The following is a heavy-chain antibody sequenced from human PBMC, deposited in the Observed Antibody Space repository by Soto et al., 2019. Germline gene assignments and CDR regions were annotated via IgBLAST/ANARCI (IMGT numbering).Heavy chain of an antibody. V-gene: IGHV3-74*01. D-gene: IGHD2-2*01. Sequence: EVQLVESGGGLVQPGGSLRLSSAASRFTFSSYWMHWVRQAPGKGLVWVSRINSDGSSTSYADSVKGRFTISRDNAKNTLYLQMNSLRAEDTAVYYCARAIGYCISTSCYGMDVWGQGTTVTVSS. CDR3: ARAIGYCISTSCYGMDV. J-gene: IGHJ6*02. CDR1: RFTFSSYW. CDR2: INSDGSST.